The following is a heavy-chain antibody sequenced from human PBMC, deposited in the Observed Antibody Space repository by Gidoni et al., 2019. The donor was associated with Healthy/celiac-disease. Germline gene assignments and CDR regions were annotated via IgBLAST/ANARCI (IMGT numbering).Heavy chain of an antibody. CDR1: GVSLSDYY. CDR2: ISSIGSPI. J-gene: IGHJ3*02. CDR3: AELVVTAHDAFYI. D-gene: IGHD2-21*02. V-gene: IGHV3-11*01. Sequence: QVQLVESGGGLVKPGGSLRRSGAASGVSLSDYYMSWIRQAPGKGLECVSYISSIGSPISYADSVKGRFTISRDNAKNSLYLQMNSLRAEDTAVYYCAELVVTAHDAFYIWGQGTMVTVSS.